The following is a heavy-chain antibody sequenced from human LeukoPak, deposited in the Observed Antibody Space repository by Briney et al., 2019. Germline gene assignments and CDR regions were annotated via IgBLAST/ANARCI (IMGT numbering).Heavy chain of an antibody. CDR1: GDSISSNY. J-gene: IGHJ6*03. CDR2: IHYRGRT. V-gene: IGHV4-59*01. D-gene: IGHD6-6*01. Sequence: SETLSLTCSVSGDSISSNYWIWIRQSPGKGLERIGDIHYRGRTTYNPSLKSRVAMSLDTSKNQFSLRLSSVTAADTAVYYCARDREAVRPSHYHYYMDVWGKGTTVTVSS. CDR3: ARDREAVRPSHYHYYMDV.